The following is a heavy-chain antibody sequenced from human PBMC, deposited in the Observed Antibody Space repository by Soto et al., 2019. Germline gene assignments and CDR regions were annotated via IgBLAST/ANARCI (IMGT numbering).Heavy chain of an antibody. V-gene: IGHV4-39*01. Sequence: PSETLSLTCTVSGGSISSSSYYWGWIRQPPGKGLEWIGSIYYSGSTYYNPSLKSRVTISVDTSKNQFSLKLSSVTAADTAVYYCARPGAVADYWGQGTLVTVSS. J-gene: IGHJ4*02. CDR1: GGSISSSSYY. CDR3: ARPGAVADY. D-gene: IGHD6-19*01. CDR2: IYYSGST.